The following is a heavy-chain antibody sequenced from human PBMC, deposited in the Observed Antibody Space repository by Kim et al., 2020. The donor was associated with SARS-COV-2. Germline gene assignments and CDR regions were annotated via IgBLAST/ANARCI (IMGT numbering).Heavy chain of an antibody. V-gene: IGHV3-15*01. D-gene: IGHD3-22*01. J-gene: IGHJ4*02. CDR3: TTPYCYDSSSPDY. Sequence: YAGPVKGKFTISRNDSKNTLYLQMNSLKTEGTAVYYCTTPYCYDSSSPDYWGQGTLVTVSS.